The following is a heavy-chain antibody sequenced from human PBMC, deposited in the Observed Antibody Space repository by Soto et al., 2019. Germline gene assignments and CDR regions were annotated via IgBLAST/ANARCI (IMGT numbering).Heavy chain of an antibody. Sequence: SETLSLTCTVSGGSISSYYWSWIRQPPGKGLEWIGYIYYSGSTNYNPSLKSRVTISVDTSKNQFSLKLSSVTAADTAVYYCARQVVTASSPIYYFDDWGKGILVTVSS. CDR1: GGSISSYY. D-gene: IGHD2-21*02. J-gene: IGHJ4*02. CDR2: IYYSGST. CDR3: ARQVVTASSPIYYFDD. V-gene: IGHV4-59*01.